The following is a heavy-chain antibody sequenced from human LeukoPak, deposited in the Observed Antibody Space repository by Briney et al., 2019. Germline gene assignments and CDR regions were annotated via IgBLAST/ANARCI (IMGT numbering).Heavy chain of an antibody. CDR3: AKDLDYGGNSVFGY. J-gene: IGHJ4*02. Sequence: GGSLRLSCAASGFTFSSYGMHWVRQAPGKGLEWVAVISYDGSNKYYADSVKGRFTISRDNSKNTLYLQMNSLRAEDTAVYYCAKDLDYGGNSVFGYWGQGTLVTVSS. CDR1: GFTFSSYG. V-gene: IGHV3-30*18. D-gene: IGHD4-23*01. CDR2: ISYDGSNK.